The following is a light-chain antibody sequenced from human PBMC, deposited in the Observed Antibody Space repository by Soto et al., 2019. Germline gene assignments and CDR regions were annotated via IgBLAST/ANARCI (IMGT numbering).Light chain of an antibody. J-gene: IGKJ1*01. CDR1: QGIRND. CDR2: AAS. CDR3: LPHNTYPWT. Sequence: DIQMTQSPSSLSASVGDRVTITCRASQGIRNDLGWYQQKPKKAPKRLIYAASSLQSGVPSRFGGCGSGTEFNLTISTLQPDDFATADCLPHNTYPWTFGQGTNVE. V-gene: IGKV1-17*01.